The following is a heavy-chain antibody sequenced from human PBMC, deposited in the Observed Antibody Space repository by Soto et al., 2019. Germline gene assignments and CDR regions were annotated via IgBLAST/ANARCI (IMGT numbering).Heavy chain of an antibody. J-gene: IGHJ4*02. CDR3: ARGTYYYGSGSPSYYFDY. CDR1: GFTFSSYS. Sequence: GGSLRLSCAASGFTFSSYSMNWVRRAPGKGLEWVSSISSSSSYIYYADSVKGRFTISRDNAKNSLYLQMNSLRAEDTAVYYCARGTYYYGSGSPSYYFDYWGQGTLVTVSS. D-gene: IGHD3-10*01. V-gene: IGHV3-21*01. CDR2: ISSSSSYI.